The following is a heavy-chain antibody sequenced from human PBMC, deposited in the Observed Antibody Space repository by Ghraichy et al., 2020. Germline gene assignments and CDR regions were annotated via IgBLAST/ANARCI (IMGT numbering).Heavy chain of an antibody. CDR1: GGSISSSTYY. D-gene: IGHD3-3*01. CDR3: ARHNRYYDFQASFDC. CDR2: MYYSGGT. J-gene: IGHJ4*02. V-gene: IGHV4-39*01. Sequence: SETLSLTCTVSGGSISSSTYYWGWIRQPPGKGLEWIGSMYYSGGTYYNPSLKSRVTISIDTSKNQFSLKVTSVTAADTAVYYCARHNRYYDFQASFDCWGQGALVTVSS.